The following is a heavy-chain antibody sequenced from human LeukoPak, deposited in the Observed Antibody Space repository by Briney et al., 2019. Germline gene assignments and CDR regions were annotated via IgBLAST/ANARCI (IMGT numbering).Heavy chain of an antibody. CDR1: GGTFSSYA. V-gene: IGHV1-69*05. Sequence: SVKVSCKASGGTFSSYAISWVRQAPGQGLEWMGRIIPIFGTANYAQKFQGRVTITTDESTSTAYMELSSLRSEDTAVYYRARASYYYDSSGYAQVDAFDIWGQGTMVTVSS. CDR2: IIPIFGTA. J-gene: IGHJ3*02. D-gene: IGHD3-22*01. CDR3: ARASYYYDSSGYAQVDAFDI.